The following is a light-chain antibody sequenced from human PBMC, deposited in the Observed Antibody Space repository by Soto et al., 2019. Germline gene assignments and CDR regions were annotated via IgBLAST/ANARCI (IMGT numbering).Light chain of an antibody. V-gene: IGLV2-14*01. CDR2: DVS. J-gene: IGLJ1*01. Sequence: QSALTQPASVSGSPGQSITISCTGTSSDVGGYNYVSWYQQYPGKAPKLMIYDVSNRPSGVSNRFSGSKSGNTASLTISGLQAEDEADYYFSSYTTYITPVFGTGTKVTVL. CDR1: SSDVGGYNY. CDR3: SSYTTYITPV.